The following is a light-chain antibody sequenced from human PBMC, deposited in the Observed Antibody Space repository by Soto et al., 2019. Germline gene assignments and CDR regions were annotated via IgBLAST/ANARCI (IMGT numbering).Light chain of an antibody. J-gene: IGKJ1*01. Sequence: DIPMTQSPSTLSGSVGDRVTITCRASQTISSCLAWYQQKPGKAPKLLIYKASTLKSVVPSRFSGSGSGTEFTLTISSLQPDDFATYYCQHYNSYSEAFGQGTKVELK. CDR3: QHYNSYSEA. CDR2: KAS. CDR1: QTISSC. V-gene: IGKV1-5*03.